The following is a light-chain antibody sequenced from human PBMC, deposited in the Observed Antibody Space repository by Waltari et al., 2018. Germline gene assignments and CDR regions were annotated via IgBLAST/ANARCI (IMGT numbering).Light chain of an antibody. J-gene: IGKJ2*01. V-gene: IGKV3-15*01. CDR3: QQYNNWPPYT. CDR2: GAS. Sequence: EIVMTQSPATLSVSPGDRATLSCRASQSVSSNLAWYQQKPGQAPRLLIYGASTRATGIPARFSGSVSGTEFTLTISSLQSEDFAVYYCQQYNNWPPYTFGQGTKLEIK. CDR1: QSVSSN.